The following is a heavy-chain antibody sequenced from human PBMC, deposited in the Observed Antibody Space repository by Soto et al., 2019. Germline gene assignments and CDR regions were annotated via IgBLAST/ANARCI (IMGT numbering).Heavy chain of an antibody. CDR1: GFTFNNYA. Sequence: GGSLRLSCAASGFTFNNYAMFWFRRAPGEGLQWVSTLSGASDSPYYADSVKGRFTVSRDSSKNTLYLQMDTLRAEDTAVYYCAKGAYDSHRSSTDFWGQGTLVTVSS. D-gene: IGHD3-22*01. J-gene: IGHJ4*02. V-gene: IGHV3-23*01. CDR3: AKGAYDSHRSSTDF. CDR2: LSGASDSP.